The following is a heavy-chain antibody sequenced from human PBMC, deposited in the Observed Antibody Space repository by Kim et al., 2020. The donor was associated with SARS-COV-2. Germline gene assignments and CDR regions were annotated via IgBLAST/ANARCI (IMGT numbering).Heavy chain of an antibody. CDR3: ARVHGSGSYYNY. D-gene: IGHD3-10*01. Sequence: SYAQKFQGRVTMTRDTSTSTVYMELSSLRSEDTALYYCARVHGSGSYYNYWGQGTLVTVSS. J-gene: IGHJ4*02. V-gene: IGHV1-46*01.